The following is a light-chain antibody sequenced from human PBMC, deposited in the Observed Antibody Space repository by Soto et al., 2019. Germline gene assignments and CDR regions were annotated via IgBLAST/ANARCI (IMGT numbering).Light chain of an antibody. CDR2: RNN. CDR1: SSNIGSNY. CDR3: SAWDATLNGPV. V-gene: IGLV1-47*01. Sequence: QPVLSQPPSASGTPGQGVTISCSGSSSNIGSNYVSWYQQLPGTAPTLLIYRNNQRPSGVPDRFSGSKSGTSASLAISGLRSEDEADYYCSAWDATLNGPVFGGGTKLTVL. J-gene: IGLJ3*02.